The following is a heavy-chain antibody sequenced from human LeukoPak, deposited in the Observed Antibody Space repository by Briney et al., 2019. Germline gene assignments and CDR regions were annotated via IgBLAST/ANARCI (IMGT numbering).Heavy chain of an antibody. CDR1: GFTFSSYS. V-gene: IGHV3-21*01. D-gene: IGHD6-13*01. J-gene: IGHJ2*01. CDR3: ARVRGIAAAEGWYFDL. Sequence: GGSLRLSCAASGFTFSSYSMNWVRQAPGKGLEWVSSISSSSSYIYYADSVKGRFTISRDNAKNSLYLQMNSLRAEDTAVYYCARVRGIAAAEGWYFDLWGRGTLVTVSS. CDR2: ISSSSSYI.